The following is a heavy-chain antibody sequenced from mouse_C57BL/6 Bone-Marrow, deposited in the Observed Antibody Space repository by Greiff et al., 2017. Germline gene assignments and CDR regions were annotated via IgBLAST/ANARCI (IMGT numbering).Heavy chain of an antibody. D-gene: IGHD2-2*01. V-gene: IGHV1-64*01. Sequence: VQLQHPGAELVKPGASVKLSCKASGYTFTSYWMHWVKQRPGQGLEWIGMIHPNSGSTNYNEKFKSKATLTVDKSSSTAYMQLSSLTSEDSAVYYCATSPWLRRFDYWGQGTTLTVSS. CDR1: GYTFTSYW. J-gene: IGHJ2*01. CDR2: IHPNSGST. CDR3: ATSPWLRRFDY.